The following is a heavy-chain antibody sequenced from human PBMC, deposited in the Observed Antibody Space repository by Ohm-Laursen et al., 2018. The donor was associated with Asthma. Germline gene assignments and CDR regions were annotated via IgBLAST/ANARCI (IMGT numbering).Heavy chain of an antibody. V-gene: IGHV3-33*08. J-gene: IGHJ4*02. D-gene: IGHD3-10*01. CDR1: GFTFSSYG. CDR2: IWNDGSNK. CDR3: ARDHYYSSGTYFDY. Sequence: SLRLSCSASGFTFSSYGMHWVRQAPGKGLEWVAVIWNDGSNKYYAESVKGRFTISRDNSMNTLYVQMNSLRAEDTAVYYCARDHYYSSGTYFDYWGQGTLVTVSS.